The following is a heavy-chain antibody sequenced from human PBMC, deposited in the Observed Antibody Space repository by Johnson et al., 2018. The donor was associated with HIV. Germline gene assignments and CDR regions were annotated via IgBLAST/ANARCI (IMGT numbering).Heavy chain of an antibody. CDR3: ARALLIAARPVGAFDI. CDR2: IYSGGST. J-gene: IGHJ3*02. Sequence: VHLVESGGGVVQPGGSLRLSCAASGFTISSNYMSWVRQAPGMGLEWVSAIYSGGSTYYADSVKARFTISRDDARNTLYLQMNSLRAEDTAVYYCARALLIAARPVGAFDIWGQGTMVTVSS. CDR1: GFTISSNY. V-gene: IGHV3-66*01. D-gene: IGHD6-6*01.